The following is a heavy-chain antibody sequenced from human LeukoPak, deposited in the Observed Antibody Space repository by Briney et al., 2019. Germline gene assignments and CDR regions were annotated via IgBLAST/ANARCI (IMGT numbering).Heavy chain of an antibody. CDR3: ARVLAGATYFDC. D-gene: IGHD1-26*01. J-gene: IGHJ4*02. Sequence: QAGGSLRLSCAASGFIFSRFEMTWVRQAPGKGLEWVSYISSSGSTMYYADSLKGRITLSRDNAKNSLDLQMNSLRAEDTAIYYCARVLAGATYFDCWGQGTLVTVSS. V-gene: IGHV3-48*03. CDR1: GFIFSRFE. CDR2: ISSSGSTM.